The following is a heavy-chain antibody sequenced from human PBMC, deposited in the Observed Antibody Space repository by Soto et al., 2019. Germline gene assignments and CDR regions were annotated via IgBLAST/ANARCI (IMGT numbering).Heavy chain of an antibody. CDR3: ASSGIVGREVNTWFDP. CDR1: AGSITTSY. Sequence: PWETLSLTCTVSAGSITTSYWSWIRQPLGKALEWIGYISYRGSTNYNPSLKSRLTISIDTSKSQISLKLTSMTTADTAVYYCASSGIVGREVNTWFDPWGQGTLVTV. V-gene: IGHV4-59*01. J-gene: IGHJ5*02. D-gene: IGHD3-22*01. CDR2: ISYRGST.